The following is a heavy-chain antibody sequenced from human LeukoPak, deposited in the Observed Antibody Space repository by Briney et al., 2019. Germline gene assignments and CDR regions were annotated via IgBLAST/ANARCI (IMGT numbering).Heavy chain of an antibody. D-gene: IGHD7-27*01. Sequence: SETLSLTCTVSGGSISSFHWSWIRQPPGKGLEWIGYIYYSGSTIYNPSLKSRVTISIDTSKEQFSVKMSSVTAADTAVYYCARLTGPTSYFDYWGQGTLVTVSS. CDR2: IYYSGST. CDR1: GGSISSFH. J-gene: IGHJ4*02. V-gene: IGHV4-59*12. CDR3: ARLTGPTSYFDY.